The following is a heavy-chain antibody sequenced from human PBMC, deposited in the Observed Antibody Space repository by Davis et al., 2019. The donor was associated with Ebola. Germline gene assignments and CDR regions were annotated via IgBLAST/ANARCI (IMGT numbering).Heavy chain of an antibody. CDR2: IKEDGSEK. D-gene: IGHD3-3*01. V-gene: IGHV3-7*01. CDR1: GFNFTIYG. J-gene: IGHJ4*02. CDR3: ANLEWVNPDY. Sequence: PGGSLRLSCAASGFNFTIYGMHWVRQAPGQGLEWVASIKEDGSEKYHVHSVEGRFTISRDNAKNSLYLQMNSLGAEDTAVYYCANLEWVNPDYWGQGVLVTVSS.